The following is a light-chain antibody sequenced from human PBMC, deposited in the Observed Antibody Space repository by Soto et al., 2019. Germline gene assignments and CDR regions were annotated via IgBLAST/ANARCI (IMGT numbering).Light chain of an antibody. Sequence: DIQMTQSPSTLSASVGDRVTVTCRASQTITTRLAWYRQRPGKAPDLLIYDASSLQSGVPSRFSGSGSGTEFTLTISSLQPDDFATYYCQQYKTYPYTCGQGTKLDI. CDR1: QTITTR. J-gene: IGKJ2*01. CDR3: QQYKTYPYT. V-gene: IGKV1-5*01. CDR2: DAS.